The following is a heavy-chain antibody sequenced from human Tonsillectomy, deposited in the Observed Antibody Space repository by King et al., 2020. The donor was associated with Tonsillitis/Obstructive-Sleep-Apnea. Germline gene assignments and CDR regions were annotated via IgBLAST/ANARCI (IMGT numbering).Heavy chain of an antibody. D-gene: IGHD6-13*01. CDR3: ARDHSMNSSSWTGWFDP. CDR2: INPRGDST. Sequence: VQLVESGAEVKKPGASVKVSCKASGYTFSSYYMHWVRQAPGQGLEWMGIINPRGDSTSYAQKFQGRVTMTRDTSTSTVYMELSSLRSEDTAVYYCARDHSMNSSSWTGWFDPWGQGTLVTVSS. CDR1: GYTFSSYY. J-gene: IGHJ5*02. V-gene: IGHV1-46*01.